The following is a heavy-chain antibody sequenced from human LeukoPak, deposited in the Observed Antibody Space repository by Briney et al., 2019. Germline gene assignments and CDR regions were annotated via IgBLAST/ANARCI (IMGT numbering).Heavy chain of an antibody. Sequence: PGGSLRLSCAASGFTFTNYGMSWVRQAPGKGLDWVSAVSGSGGSSNYADSVTGRFTISRDNSKNTLYLQMNSLRAEDTAVYYCAKSHSSSWYVRFSEYFQHWGQGTLVTVSS. D-gene: IGHD6-13*01. CDR2: VSGSGGSS. CDR3: AKSHSSSWYVRFSEYFQH. J-gene: IGHJ1*01. CDR1: GFTFTNYG. V-gene: IGHV3-23*01.